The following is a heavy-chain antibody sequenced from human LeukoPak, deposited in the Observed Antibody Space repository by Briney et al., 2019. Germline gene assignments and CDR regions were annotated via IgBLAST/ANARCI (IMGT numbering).Heavy chain of an antibody. J-gene: IGHJ4*02. Sequence: GASVKVSCKASGGTFSSYAISWVRQAPGQGLEWMGWINPNSGGTNYAQKFQGRVTMTRDTSISTAYMELSRLRSDDTAVYYCARAGSSSWAYYFDYWGQGTLVTVSS. CDR3: ARAGSSSWAYYFDY. V-gene: IGHV1-2*02. CDR1: GGTFSSYA. CDR2: INPNSGGT. D-gene: IGHD6-13*01.